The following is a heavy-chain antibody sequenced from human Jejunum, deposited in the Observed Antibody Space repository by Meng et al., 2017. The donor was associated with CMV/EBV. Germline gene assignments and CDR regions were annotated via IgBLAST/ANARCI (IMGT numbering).Heavy chain of an antibody. CDR1: GGAFSTHT. CDR3: ARGRRNEPLFDY. D-gene: IGHD1-14*01. CDR2: LIAVFDKT. V-gene: IGHV1-69*13. J-gene: IGHJ4*02. Sequence: VQRVRGGAEGKKPGGSVHGACQASGGAFSTHTFSWVRQAPGQGLEWMGGLIAVFDKTKAAPRFQDRVTFTADESTSTAYMELSSLTFDDTAVYFCARGRRNEPLFDYWGQGTLVTVSS.